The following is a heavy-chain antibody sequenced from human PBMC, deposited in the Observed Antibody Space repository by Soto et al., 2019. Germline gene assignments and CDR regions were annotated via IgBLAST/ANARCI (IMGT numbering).Heavy chain of an antibody. CDR3: ARGPRYFDWLSPYGMDV. Sequence: PSETLSLTCSVSGDSIISGGYYWNWIRQHPGTGLEWIGYIYYSGSTYYNPSLKSRITISVDASKNQFSLNLRSVTAADTAVYYCARGPRYFDWLSPYGMDVWGQGTTVTVSS. CDR1: GDSIISGGYY. CDR2: IYYSGST. V-gene: IGHV4-31*02. J-gene: IGHJ6*02. D-gene: IGHD3-9*01.